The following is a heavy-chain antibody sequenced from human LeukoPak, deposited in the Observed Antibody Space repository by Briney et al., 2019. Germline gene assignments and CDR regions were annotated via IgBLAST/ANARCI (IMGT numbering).Heavy chain of an antibody. Sequence: PGGSLRLSCAASGFTFDDYGLSWVRQAPGKGLEWVSAISGSGGTTYYADSVKGRFTISRDNSKNTLFLQMNSLRAEDTAEYYCAKTPFNSGWYYFDYWGQGTLVTVSS. J-gene: IGHJ4*02. V-gene: IGHV3-23*01. D-gene: IGHD6-19*01. CDR1: GFTFDDYG. CDR3: AKTPFNSGWYYFDY. CDR2: ISGSGGTT.